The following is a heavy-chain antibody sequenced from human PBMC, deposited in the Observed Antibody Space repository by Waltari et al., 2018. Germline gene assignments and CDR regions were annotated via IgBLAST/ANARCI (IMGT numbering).Heavy chain of an antibody. J-gene: IGHJ3*02. CDR2: IYHSGST. D-gene: IGHD1-7*01. V-gene: IGHV4-38-2*01. Sequence: QVQLQESGPGLVKPSETLSLTCAVSGYSISRVYYWGWLRQPPGKGLEWIGSIYHSGSTYYNPSLKSRVTISVDTSKNQFSLKLSSVTAADTAVYYCARGVPPEVNYSAFDIWGQGTMVTVSS. CDR1: GYSISRVYY. CDR3: ARGVPPEVNYSAFDI.